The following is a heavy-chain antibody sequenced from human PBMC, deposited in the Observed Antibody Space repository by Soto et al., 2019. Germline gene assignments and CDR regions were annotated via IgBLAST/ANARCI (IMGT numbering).Heavy chain of an antibody. D-gene: IGHD6-13*01. CDR2: INHSGST. CDR1: GGSFSGYY. Sequence: SETLSLTCAVYGGSFSGYYWSWIRQSPGKGLEWIGEINHSGSTNYNPSLKSRVTISVDTSKNQFSLKLSSVTAADTAVYYCARGSGSDSSSWYYFDYWGQGTLVTVSS. V-gene: IGHV4-34*01. CDR3: ARGSGSDSSSWYYFDY. J-gene: IGHJ4*02.